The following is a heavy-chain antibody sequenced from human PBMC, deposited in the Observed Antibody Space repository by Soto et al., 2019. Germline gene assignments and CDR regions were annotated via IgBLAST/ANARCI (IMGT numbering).Heavy chain of an antibody. V-gene: IGHV4-59*01. J-gene: IGHJ5*02. CDR1: GGYIHNYW. D-gene: IGHD3-22*01. Sequence: SETLSLTCTVAGGYIHNYWWSWLRQPPGKALEWIGYFYYRGDTNYNPSLKSRATISGDMSKNQLFLRLTSVTAADTAVYYCARFTYYYDTSGHGMWFDPWGPGTLVTVSS. CDR2: FYYRGDT. CDR3: ARFTYYYDTSGHGMWFDP.